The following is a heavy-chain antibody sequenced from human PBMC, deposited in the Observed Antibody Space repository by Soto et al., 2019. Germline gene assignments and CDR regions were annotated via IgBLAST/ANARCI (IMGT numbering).Heavy chain of an antibody. D-gene: IGHD3-10*01. V-gene: IGHV3-30*18. J-gene: IGHJ4*02. CDR2: ISYDGSNK. CDR1: GFTFSSYG. Sequence: QVQLVESGGGVVQPGRSLRLSCAASGFTFSSYGMHWVRQAPGKGLEWVAVISYDGSNKYYADSVKGRFTISRDNSKNTLYLQMNSLRAEDTAVYYCAKEHHGGFQRDFDYWGQGTLVTVSS. CDR3: AKEHHGGFQRDFDY.